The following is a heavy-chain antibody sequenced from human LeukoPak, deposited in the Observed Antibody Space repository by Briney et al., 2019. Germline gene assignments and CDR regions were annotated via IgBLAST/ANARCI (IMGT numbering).Heavy chain of an antibody. J-gene: IGHJ4*02. CDR1: GFTVSSNS. V-gene: IGHV3-20*04. Sequence: PGGSLRLSCTVSGFTVSSNSMSWVRQAPGKGLEWVSGINWDGGDTGYADSVKGRFTISRDNAKNSLYLQMNSLRAEDTAFYYCARTPLMTTYLVDYWGQGTLVTVSS. D-gene: IGHD4-11*01. CDR2: INWDGGDT. CDR3: ARTPLMTTYLVDY.